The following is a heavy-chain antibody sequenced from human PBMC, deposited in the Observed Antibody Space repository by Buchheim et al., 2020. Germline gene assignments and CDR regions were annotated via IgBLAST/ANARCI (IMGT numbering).Heavy chain of an antibody. CDR2: ISYDGSNK. CDR3: ARGRGSGWYHAYFDY. V-gene: IGHV3-30-3*01. CDR1: GFTFSSYA. D-gene: IGHD6-19*01. Sequence: QVQLVESGGGVVQPGRSLRLSCAASGFTFSSYAMHWVRQAPGKGLEWVAVISYDGSNKYYADSVKGRFTISRDHSKNTLYLQMNSLRAEDTAVYYCARGRGSGWYHAYFDYWGQGTL. J-gene: IGHJ4*02.